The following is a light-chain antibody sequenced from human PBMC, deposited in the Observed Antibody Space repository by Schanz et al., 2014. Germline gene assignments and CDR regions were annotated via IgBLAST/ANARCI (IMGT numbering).Light chain of an antibody. Sequence: EIVLTQSPATLSLSPGERATLSCRASQSVSSNLAWYQHKPGQAPSLLIYGASTRATGIPARFSGSGSGTEFTLTISSLQSEDFAVYYCQQRSKWPRTFGQGTKLEIK. CDR1: QSVSSN. CDR3: QQRSKWPRT. V-gene: IGKV3-15*01. CDR2: GAS. J-gene: IGKJ2*01.